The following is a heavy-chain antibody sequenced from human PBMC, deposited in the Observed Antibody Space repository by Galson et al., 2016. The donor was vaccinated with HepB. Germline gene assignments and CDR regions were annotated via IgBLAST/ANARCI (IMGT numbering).Heavy chain of an antibody. CDR3: ARSDGLFDY. CDR2: INSDGSST. D-gene: IGHD5-24*01. V-gene: IGHV3-74*01. J-gene: IGHJ4*02. Sequence: SLRLSCAASGFTFSSYWVYWVRQAPGKGLVWVSRINSDGSSTNYADSVKGRLAISRDNAKNTLYLQMNSLRVEDTAVYYCARSDGLFDYWGQGTLVTVSS. CDR1: GFTFSSYW.